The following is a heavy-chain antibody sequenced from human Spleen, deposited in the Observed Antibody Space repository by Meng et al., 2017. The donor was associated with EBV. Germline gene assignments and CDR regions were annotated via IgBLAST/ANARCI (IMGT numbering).Heavy chain of an antibody. CDR2: IYHNGNA. J-gene: IGHJ4*02. CDR1: GGSISNGVYS. D-gene: IGHD5-12*01. CDR3: ARGGGWLPGPHFDY. V-gene: IGHV4-30-2*01. Sequence: QVQESGSVLVKPSQTLSLPCRVSGGSISNGVYSWSWIRQPPGKALEWIGYIYHNGNAKYNPSLKSRVNMSADRSKNQFSLRLTSVTAADTAVFYCARGGGWLPGPHFDYWGQGSLVTVSS.